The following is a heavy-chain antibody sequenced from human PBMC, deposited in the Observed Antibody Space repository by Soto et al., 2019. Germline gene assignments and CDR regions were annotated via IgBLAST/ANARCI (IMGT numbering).Heavy chain of an antibody. CDR3: ARRAYDFWSGPNWFDP. J-gene: IGHJ5*02. V-gene: IGHV4-34*01. Sequence: SETLSLTCAVYGGSFSGYYWSWIRQPPGKGLEWIGEINHSGSTNYNPSLKSRVTISVDTSKNQFSLKLSSVTAADTAVYYCARRAYDFWSGPNWFDPWGQGTLVTVSS. CDR2: INHSGST. D-gene: IGHD3-3*01. CDR1: GGSFSGYY.